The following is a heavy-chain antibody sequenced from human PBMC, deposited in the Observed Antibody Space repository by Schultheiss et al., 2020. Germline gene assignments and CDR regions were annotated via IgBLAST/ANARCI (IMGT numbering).Heavy chain of an antibody. CDR2: INPNSGGT. CDR1: GYTFTDYF. CDR3: ASQRGEYCSGGSCYHPHDY. J-gene: IGHJ4*02. V-gene: IGHV1-2*06. Sequence: ASVKVSCKASGYTFTDYFMHWVRQAPGQGLEWMGRINPNSGGTNYAQKFQGRVTMTRDTSISTAYMELSRLRSDDTAVYYCASQRGEYCSGGSCYHPHDYWGQGTLVTVSS. D-gene: IGHD2-15*01.